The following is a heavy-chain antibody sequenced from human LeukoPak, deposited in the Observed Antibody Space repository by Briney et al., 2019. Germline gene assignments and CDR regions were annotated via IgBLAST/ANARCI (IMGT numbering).Heavy chain of an antibody. CDR3: ARGASRSFDY. V-gene: IGHV1-8*03. J-gene: IGHJ4*02. CDR2: MNPNSGNT. CDR1: GYTFTTYE. Sequence: ASVKVSCKASGYTFTTYEIHWVRQATGQGLEWMGRMNPNSGNTGYVQNFQGRVTITRTTSINTAYMELSSLRSEDTAVYYCARGASRSFDYWGQGTLVTVSS.